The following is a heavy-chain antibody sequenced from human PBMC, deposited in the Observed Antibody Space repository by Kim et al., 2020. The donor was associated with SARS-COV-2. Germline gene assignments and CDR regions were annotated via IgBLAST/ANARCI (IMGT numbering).Heavy chain of an antibody. CDR3: ARDPGYYDSSGYYIY. CDR2: ISSSSIYI. V-gene: IGHV3-21*01. CDR1: GFTFSSYS. Sequence: GGSLRLSCAASGFTFSSYSMNWVRQAPGKGLEWVSSISSSSIYIYYADSVKGRFTISRDNAKNSLYLQMNSLRAEDTAVYYCARDPGYYDSSGYYIYWGQGTLVTVSS. D-gene: IGHD3-22*01. J-gene: IGHJ4*02.